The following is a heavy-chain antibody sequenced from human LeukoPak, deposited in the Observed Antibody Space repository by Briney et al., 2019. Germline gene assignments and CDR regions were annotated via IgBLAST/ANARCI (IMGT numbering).Heavy chain of an antibody. D-gene: IGHD4-23*01. J-gene: IGHJ5*02. CDR3: ARDNSIADRGWWFDP. V-gene: IGHV1-46*01. CDR2: INPSGSST. Sequence: ASVKVSCKASGYIFTNRYMHWVRQAPGQGLEWMGLINPSGSSTLYAEKFRGRIIMTRDMSTATDYMELSSLRSEDTAVYYCARDNSIADRGWWFDPWGQGTLVTVSS. CDR1: GYIFTNRY.